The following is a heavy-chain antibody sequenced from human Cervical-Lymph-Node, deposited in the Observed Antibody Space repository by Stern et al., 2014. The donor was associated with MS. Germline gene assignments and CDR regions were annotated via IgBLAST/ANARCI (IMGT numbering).Heavy chain of an antibody. D-gene: IGHD5-24*01. J-gene: IGHJ4*02. V-gene: IGHV3-11*01. Sequence: VQLVESGGGLVKPGGSLTLSCAASGFTFSDYNMNWIHQAPGKGLEWVAYIPTSGGSTHYADSVKGRFTISRDNARNSLDLQMSSLRAEDTAVYYCARDPQRRDGYNFDYWGQGALVTVSS. CDR3: ARDPQRRDGYNFDY. CDR2: IPTSGGST. CDR1: GFTFSDYN.